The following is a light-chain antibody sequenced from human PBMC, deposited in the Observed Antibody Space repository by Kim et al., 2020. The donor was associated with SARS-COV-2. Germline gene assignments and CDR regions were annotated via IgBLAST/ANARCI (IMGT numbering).Light chain of an antibody. CDR2: DAS. J-gene: IGKJ2*02. V-gene: IGKV1-5*01. CDR3: QQYNTYPCT. Sequence: SASVGDRVTITGRASGSISSRLAWYEQKPEKAPKLLIYDASSLESGVPSRFSGSGSGTDFTLTITSLQPDDFATYYCQQYNTYPCTFGQGTKLEI. CDR1: GSISSR.